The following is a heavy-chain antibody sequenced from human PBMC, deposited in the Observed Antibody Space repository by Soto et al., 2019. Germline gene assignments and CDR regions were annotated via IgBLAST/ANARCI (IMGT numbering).Heavy chain of an antibody. CDR1: GFTFSSYG. CDR2: ISYDGSNK. J-gene: IGHJ4*02. D-gene: IGHD3-3*01. CDR3: AKPYYDFWSGYSYYFDY. Sequence: QVQLVESGGGVVQPGRSLRLSCAASGFTFSSYGMHWVRQAPDKGLEWVAVISYDGSNKYYADSVKGRFTISRDNSKNTLYLQMNSLRAEDTAVYYCAKPYYDFWSGYSYYFDYWGQGTLVTVSS. V-gene: IGHV3-30*18.